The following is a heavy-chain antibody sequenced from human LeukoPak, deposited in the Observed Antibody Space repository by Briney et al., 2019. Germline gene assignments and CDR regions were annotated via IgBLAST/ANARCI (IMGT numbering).Heavy chain of an antibody. CDR2: FDPEDGET. CDR3: ATDQSYYDILTGPRPFDI. V-gene: IGHV1-24*01. D-gene: IGHD3-9*01. J-gene: IGHJ3*02. Sequence: ASVKVSCKVSGYTLTELSMHWVRQAPGKGLEWMGGFDPEDGETIYAQKFQGRVTMTGDTSTDTAYMELSSLRSEDTAVYYCATDQSYYDILTGPRPFDIWGQGTMVTVSS. CDR1: GYTLTELS.